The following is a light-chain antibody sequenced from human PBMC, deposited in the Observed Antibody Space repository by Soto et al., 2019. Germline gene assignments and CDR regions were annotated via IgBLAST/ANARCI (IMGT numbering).Light chain of an antibody. CDR3: QQYGDSPLT. J-gene: IGKJ4*01. CDR1: QSVSSN. V-gene: IGKV3-20*01. Sequence: DIVMTQSPATLSVSPGERASLSCRPSQSVSSNLAWYQQRPGQAPRLLINDASRRATGIPDRFSGSGSGTDFTLTITRLEPEDFAVYHCQQYGDSPLTFGGGTKVDIK. CDR2: DAS.